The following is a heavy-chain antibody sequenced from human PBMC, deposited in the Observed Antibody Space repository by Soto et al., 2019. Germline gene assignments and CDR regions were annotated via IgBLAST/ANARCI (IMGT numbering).Heavy chain of an antibody. V-gene: IGHV4-31*03. CDR2: IYYSGST. Sequence: SETLSLTCTVSGGSISSGGYYWSWIRQHPGKGLEWIGYIYYSGSTYYNPSLKSRVTISVDTSKNQFSLKLSSVTAADTAVYYCARERHYDILTGATNWFDPWGQGTLVTVSS. J-gene: IGHJ5*02. D-gene: IGHD3-9*01. CDR1: GGSISSGGYY. CDR3: ARERHYDILTGATNWFDP.